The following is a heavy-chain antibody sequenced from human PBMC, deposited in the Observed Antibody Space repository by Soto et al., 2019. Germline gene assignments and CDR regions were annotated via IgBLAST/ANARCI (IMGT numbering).Heavy chain of an antibody. CDR2: IYTSGRT. D-gene: IGHD1-26*01. J-gene: IGHJ3*01. CDR1: GDSMSSYY. CDR3: ARGSGNYGFDF. Sequence: QVQLQESSPRLVKPSETLSLTCTVSGDSMSSYYWSWIRQPAGKGLEWIGRIYTSGRTNYDPPLTSRVTMSIDTSAKQFSLKLTSVTAADSAVYDCARGSGNYGFDFWGQGTMLTVSS. V-gene: IGHV4-4*07.